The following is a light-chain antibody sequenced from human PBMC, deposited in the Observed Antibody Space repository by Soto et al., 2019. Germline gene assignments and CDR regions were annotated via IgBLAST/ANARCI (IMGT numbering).Light chain of an antibody. CDR1: QDVSNY. J-gene: IGKJ5*01. CDR2: DAS. CDR3: QQYDNLPT. Sequence: DLPMTQSPSSLSASVGDRVTITCQASQDVSNYLNWYLQKPGKAPKLLIYDASNLETGVPSRLSGSGAGTEYTFNISSLQPEDIATYDCQQYDNLPTFGQGTRLEIK. V-gene: IGKV1-33*01.